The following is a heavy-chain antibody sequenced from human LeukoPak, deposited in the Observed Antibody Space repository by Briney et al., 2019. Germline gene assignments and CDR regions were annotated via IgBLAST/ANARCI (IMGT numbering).Heavy chain of an antibody. Sequence: GGSLRLSCAASGFTFSTCSMEWVRQAPGKGLEWVSYISSSSSTIYYADSVKGRFTISRDNAKNSLYLQMNRLRDEDSAVYSGAREPHLEAAGSIFYYWGQGTLVTVSS. D-gene: IGHD6-13*01. CDR1: GFTFSTCS. J-gene: IGHJ4*02. CDR3: AREPHLEAAGSIFYY. CDR2: ISSSSSTI. V-gene: IGHV3-48*02.